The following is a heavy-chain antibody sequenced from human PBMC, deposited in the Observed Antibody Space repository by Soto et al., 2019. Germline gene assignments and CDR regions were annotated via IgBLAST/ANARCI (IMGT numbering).Heavy chain of an antibody. V-gene: IGHV3-23*01. D-gene: IGHD3-22*01. CDR1: GFTFSNYA. CDR2: IGSRGTSS. CDR3: AKSRYADSSGDYYDF. J-gene: IGHJ5*01. Sequence: LRLSCAASGFTFSNYAMSWVRQAPGKGLEWVSGIGSRGTSSYYADSVKGRFAISRDNSYNTLFLQLHSLRAEDTAVYYCAKSRYADSSGDYYDFWGQEPGSPSPQ.